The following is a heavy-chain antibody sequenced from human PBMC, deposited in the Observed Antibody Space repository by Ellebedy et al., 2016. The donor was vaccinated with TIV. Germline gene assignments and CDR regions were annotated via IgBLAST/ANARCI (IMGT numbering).Heavy chain of an antibody. CDR3: ARRRDSNHYDSRDAFDI. V-gene: IGHV3-23*01. D-gene: IGHD3-22*01. J-gene: IGHJ3*02. CDR1: GFSFSSFA. Sequence: PGGSLRLSCTASGFSFSSFAMSWARQASGKGLEWVSHISDDGFSTYNVDSVKGRFTISRDNSKNTLYLQMNGLRAEDTAVYYCARRRDSNHYDSRDAFDIWGQGTMVTVSS. CDR2: ISDDGFST.